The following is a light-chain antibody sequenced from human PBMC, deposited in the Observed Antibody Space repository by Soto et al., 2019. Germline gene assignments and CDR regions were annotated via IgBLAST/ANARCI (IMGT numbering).Light chain of an antibody. J-gene: IGKJ1*01. V-gene: IGKV3-15*01. CDR2: GAS. CDR1: QSVSGN. Sequence: EIGMTQSPSTLSVSPGERSTLSCMASQSVSGNLAWYQQKPGQAPRLLISGASTRATGIPARFSGSGSGTEFTLTISSLQSEDFALYYCQQYHIWPRTFGQGTKVAIK. CDR3: QQYHIWPRT.